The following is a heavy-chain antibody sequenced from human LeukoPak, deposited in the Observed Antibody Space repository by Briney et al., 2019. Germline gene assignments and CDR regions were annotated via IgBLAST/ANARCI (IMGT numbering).Heavy chain of an antibody. V-gene: IGHV4-39*01. CDR2: IYYSGST. CDR1: GGSISSSSYS. CDR3: ARHGSLRGATGN. Sequence: PSETLSLTCTVSGGSISSSSYSWGWIRQPPGKGLEWIGSIYYSGSTYYNPSLKSRVTISVDTSKNQFSLKLSSVTAADTAVYYCARHGSLRGATGNWGQGTLVTVSS. J-gene: IGHJ4*02. D-gene: IGHD3-16*01.